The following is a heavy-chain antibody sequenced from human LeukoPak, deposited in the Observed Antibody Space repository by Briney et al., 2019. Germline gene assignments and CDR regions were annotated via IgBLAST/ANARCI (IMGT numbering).Heavy chain of an antibody. CDR3: ARGGTTVAGTFWFDP. CDR2: IYHTGSS. J-gene: IGHJ5*02. Sequence: SETLSLTCAVSGVSISNSNWWSWVRQPPGKGLEWIGEIYHTGSSNCNPSLKSRVTISVDKSKNQFSLKLSSVTAADTAVYYCARGGTTVAGTFWFDPWGQGTLVTVSS. D-gene: IGHD6-19*01. CDR1: GVSISNSNW. V-gene: IGHV4-4*02.